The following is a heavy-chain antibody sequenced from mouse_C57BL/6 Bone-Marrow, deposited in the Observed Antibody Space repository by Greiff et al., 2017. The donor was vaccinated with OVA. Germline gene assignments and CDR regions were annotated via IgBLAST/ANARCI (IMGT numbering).Heavy chain of an antibody. CDR3: TTRGYYGSRPWFAY. Sequence: VQLQQSGAELVRPGASVKLSCTASGFNIKDDYMHWVKQRPEQGLEWIGWIDPENGDTEYASKFQGKATITADTSSNTAYLQLSSLTSADTAVYYCTTRGYYGSRPWFAYWGQGTLVTVSA. J-gene: IGHJ3*01. D-gene: IGHD1-1*01. CDR1: GFNIKDDY. CDR2: IDPENGDT. V-gene: IGHV14-4*01.